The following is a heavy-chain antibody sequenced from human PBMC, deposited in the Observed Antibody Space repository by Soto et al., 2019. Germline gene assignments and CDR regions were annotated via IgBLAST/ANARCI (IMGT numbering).Heavy chain of an antibody. J-gene: IGHJ5*01. CDR1: GDSINSPGYS. CDR2: ISPTGST. V-gene: IGHV4-30-2*01. CDR3: ARSEGMGVTTFDF. D-gene: IGHD1-26*01. Sequence: QLQLQESGSGLVKPSQTLSLTCAVSGDSINSPGYSWSWIRQPPGKGLEWIGSISPTGSTSYRPSLTSRVVISGDTSANLLSLMLTSVTAADTAVYYCARSEGMGVTTFDFWGPGTHVIVSS.